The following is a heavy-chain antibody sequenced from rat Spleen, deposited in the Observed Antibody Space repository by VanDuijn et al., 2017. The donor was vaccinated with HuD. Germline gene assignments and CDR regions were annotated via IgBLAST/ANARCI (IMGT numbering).Heavy chain of an antibody. CDR1: GFSLTSYH. CDR2: IWTSGNT. J-gene: IGHJ2*01. CDR3: VRHEPRDYFDY. Sequence: QVQLKESGPGLVQPSQTLSLTCSVSGFSLTSYHVSWVRQPPGKSLMWMGTIWTSGNTHFNSTVQSRLSISRDTSKSQVLLKMNSLEPEDTGIYYCVRHEPRDYFDYWGQGVMVTVSS. V-gene: IGHV2-13*01.